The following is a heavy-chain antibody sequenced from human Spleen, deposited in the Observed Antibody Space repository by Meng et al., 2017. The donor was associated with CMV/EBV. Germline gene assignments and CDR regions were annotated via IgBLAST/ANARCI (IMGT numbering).Heavy chain of an antibody. D-gene: IGHD3-3*01. V-gene: IGHV3-21*01. J-gene: IGHJ6*02. CDR1: GFTFSAFS. CDR2: ISTTSSYI. CDR3: AGFGVTITNGLDV. Sequence: GESLKISCAASGFTFSAFSMNWVRQAPGKGLEWVSSISTTSSYIYYADSLKGRFTISRDKGKNTLYLHISSLRVEDTAVYYCAGFGVTITNGLDVWGQGTTVTVSS.